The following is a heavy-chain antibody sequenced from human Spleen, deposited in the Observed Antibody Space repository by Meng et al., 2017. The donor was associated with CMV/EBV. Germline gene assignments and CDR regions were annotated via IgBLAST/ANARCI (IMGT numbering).Heavy chain of an antibody. CDR2: IQQDGSER. CDR1: GFTFSSYA. Sequence: GESLKISCAASGFTFSSYAMSWVRQAPGKGLEWVANIQQDGSERNYVGSVKGRFTISRDNAKNSLYLQINSLRAEDTAVYYCARTRSSRHFDYWGQGTLVTVSS. V-gene: IGHV3-7*01. CDR3: ARTRSSRHFDY. J-gene: IGHJ4*02. D-gene: IGHD2-15*01.